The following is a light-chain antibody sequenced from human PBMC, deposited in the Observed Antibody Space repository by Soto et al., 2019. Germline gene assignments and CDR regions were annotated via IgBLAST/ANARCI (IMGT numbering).Light chain of an antibody. V-gene: IGKV2-28*01. Sequence: DTVMTQSPLSLPVTPGEPASISCKSSQSLLHSNGYNYVDWYLQKPGQSPQLLISLASNRASGVPDRFSGSGSGTDFTLKISRVEAEDVGVYYCMHPHQAPPTFGQGTKVEIK. CDR1: QSLLHSNGYNY. J-gene: IGKJ1*01. CDR3: MHPHQAPPT. CDR2: LAS.